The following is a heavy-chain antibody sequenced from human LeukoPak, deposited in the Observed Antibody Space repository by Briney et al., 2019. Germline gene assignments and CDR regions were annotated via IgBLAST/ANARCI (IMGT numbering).Heavy chain of an antibody. CDR2: IYYSGST. J-gene: IGHJ4*02. V-gene: IGHV4-59*08. CDR3: ATTRREDGSGSFDY. D-gene: IGHD3-10*01. Sequence: SETLSLTCTVSGGSISSYYWSWIRQPPGKGLEWIGYIYYSGSTNYNPSLKSRATISVDTSKNQFSLKLGSVTAADTAVYYCATTRREDGSGSFDYWGQGTLVTVSS. CDR1: GGSISSYY.